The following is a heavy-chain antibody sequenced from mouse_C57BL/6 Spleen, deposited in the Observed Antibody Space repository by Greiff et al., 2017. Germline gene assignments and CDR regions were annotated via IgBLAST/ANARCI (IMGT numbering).Heavy chain of an antibody. CDR1: GYTFTSYW. Sequence: QVQLQQPGAELVKPGASVKVSCKASGYTFTSYWMHWVKQRPGQGLEWIGRIHPSASDTNYNQKFKGKATLTVDKSSSTAYMQLSSLTSEDSAVYYCAIGIYDGYYEAMDYWGQGTSVTVSS. CDR2: IHPSASDT. D-gene: IGHD2-3*01. V-gene: IGHV1-74*01. CDR3: AIGIYDGYYEAMDY. J-gene: IGHJ4*01.